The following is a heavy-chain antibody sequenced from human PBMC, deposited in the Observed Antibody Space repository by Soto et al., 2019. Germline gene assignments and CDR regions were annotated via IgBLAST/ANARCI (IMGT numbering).Heavy chain of an antibody. CDR3: ARKLGLELRTGFDY. J-gene: IGHJ4*02. D-gene: IGHD1-7*01. CDR1: GGSISSSSYY. CDR2: LYYSGST. Sequence: PSETLSLTCTVSGGSISSSSYYWGWIRQPPGKGPEWIGSLYYSGSTYYNPSLKSRVTISVDTSKNQFSLKLSSVAAADTAVYYCARKLGLELRTGFDYWGQGTLVTVSS. V-gene: IGHV4-39*01.